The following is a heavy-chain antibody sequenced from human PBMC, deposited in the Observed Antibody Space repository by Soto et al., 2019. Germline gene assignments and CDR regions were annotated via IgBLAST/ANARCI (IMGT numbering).Heavy chain of an antibody. V-gene: IGHV1-18*01. D-gene: IGHD2-8*02. CDR1: GYSGSSYG. CDR3: AKDARDSSGGPRCTYFDY. J-gene: IGHJ4*02. Sequence: ASVKVSRKASGYSGSSYGFSWVRQAPGEGLEGVAWISANSGDRSSAQKVQGINTLSTDTSTNTAYMDLRSLRYDDTAAYYCAKDARDSSGGPRCTYFDYWGQGALVTVSS. CDR2: ISANSGDR.